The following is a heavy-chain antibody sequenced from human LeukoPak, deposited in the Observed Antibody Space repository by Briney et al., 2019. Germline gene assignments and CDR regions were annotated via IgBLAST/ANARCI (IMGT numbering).Heavy chain of an antibody. J-gene: IGHJ6*03. CDR1: GFTFSSYW. D-gene: IGHD6-19*01. CDR2: ISSSGSTI. V-gene: IGHV3-48*04. Sequence: PGGSLRLSCAASGFTFSSYWMNWVRQAPGKGLEWVSYISSSGSTIYYADSVKGRFTISRDNAKNSLYLQMNSLRAEDTAVYYCARDSYSSGSFDYYYYMDVWGKGTTVTVSS. CDR3: ARDSYSSGSFDYYYYMDV.